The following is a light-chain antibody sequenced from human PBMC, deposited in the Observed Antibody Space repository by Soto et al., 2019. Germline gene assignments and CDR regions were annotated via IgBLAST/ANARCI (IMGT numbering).Light chain of an antibody. V-gene: IGKV3-20*01. J-gene: IGKJ4*01. CDR3: QQYDSSPLT. CDR2: GAS. CDR1: QSVSSSY. Sequence: EIVLTQSPGTLSLSPGERATLSCSASQSVSSSYLAWYQQKPGQAPRLLIYGASSRATGIPDRFSGSGSGKDFTLTISRLEPEDFAVYYCQQYDSSPLTFGGGTKVEIK.